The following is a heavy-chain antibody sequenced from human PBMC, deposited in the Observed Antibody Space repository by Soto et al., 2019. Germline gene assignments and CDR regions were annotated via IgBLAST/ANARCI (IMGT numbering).Heavy chain of an antibody. V-gene: IGHV1-69*01. CDR3: AGYSSGWYNFDD. D-gene: IGHD6-19*01. Sequence: QVQLVQSGADVRKPGSSVKVSCKASGGTFRTHGISWVRQAPGQGLEWMGGIIPMFGSANYAQKFQGRVTITADESTSTAYMELSSLRYADTAVYYCAGYSSGWYNFDDWGQGTLVTVSS. CDR2: IIPMFGSA. CDR1: GGTFRTHG. J-gene: IGHJ4*02.